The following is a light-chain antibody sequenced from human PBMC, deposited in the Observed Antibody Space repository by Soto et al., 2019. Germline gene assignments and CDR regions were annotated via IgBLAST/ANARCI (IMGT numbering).Light chain of an antibody. CDR1: QGISSY. V-gene: IGKV1-9*01. Sequence: DIQLTQSPSFLSASVGDRVTITCRASQGISSYLAWYQQKPGKAPKLLIYAASTLQSGVPSRFSGSGSRTEDTLTVNRRHTKDIATHYSQQFKRYTPAWAFGQGTKVEI. CDR2: AAS. CDR3: QQFKRYTPAWA. J-gene: IGKJ1*01.